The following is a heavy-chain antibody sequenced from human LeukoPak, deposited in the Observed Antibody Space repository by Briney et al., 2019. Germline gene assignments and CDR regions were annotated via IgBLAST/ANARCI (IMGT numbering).Heavy chain of an antibody. J-gene: IGHJ4*02. CDR1: GGSFSGYY. V-gene: IGHV4-34*01. CDR2: INHSGST. Sequence: TSSETLSLTCAVYGGSFSGYYWSWIRQPPGKGLEWIGEINHSGSTNYNPSHKSRVTISVDTSKNQFSLKLSSVTAADTAVYYCARHGIKYYDILTGPIDYWGQGTLVTVSS. D-gene: IGHD3-9*01. CDR3: ARHGIKYYDILTGPIDY.